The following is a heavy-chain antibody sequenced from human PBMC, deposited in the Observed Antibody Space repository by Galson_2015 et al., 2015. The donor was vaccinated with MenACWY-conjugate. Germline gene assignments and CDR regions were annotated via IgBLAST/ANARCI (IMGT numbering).Heavy chain of an antibody. CDR2: IKQDGSAT. V-gene: IGHV3-7*03. CDR1: GFTISSYW. D-gene: IGHD2-21*01. J-gene: IGHJ6*02. CDR3: TRQPESYSHGMDV. Sequence: SLRLSCAAPGFTISSYWMTWVRQAPGKGLEWVANIKQDGSATYYVDSVKGRFTISRDNAKNSLCLQVSSLRVEDTAVYYCTRQPESYSHGMDVWGQGTTVTVSS.